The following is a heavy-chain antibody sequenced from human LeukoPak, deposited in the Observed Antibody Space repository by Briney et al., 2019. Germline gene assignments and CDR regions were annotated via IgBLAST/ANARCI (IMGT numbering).Heavy chain of an antibody. CDR1: GFTFSSNV. J-gene: IGHJ6*02. D-gene: IGHD2-2*01. CDR3: AKVAYYGIVVVLYYYYGMDV. CDR2: ISGSGGST. Sequence: PGGSLRLSCAASGFTFSSNVMSWVRQAPGKGLEWVSSISGSGGSTYYADSVKGRFTISRDNSKNALYLQMNSLRADDTAVYYCAKVAYYGIVVVLYYYYGMDVWGQGTTVTVSS. V-gene: IGHV3-23*01.